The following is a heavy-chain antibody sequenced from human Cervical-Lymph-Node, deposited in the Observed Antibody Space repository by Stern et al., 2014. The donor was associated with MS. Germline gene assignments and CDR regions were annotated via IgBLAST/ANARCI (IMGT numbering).Heavy chain of an antibody. CDR2: LIPFFGAT. D-gene: IGHD1-26*01. CDR1: GDTFSSYA. CDR3: ALRRSYYVY. J-gene: IGHJ4*02. V-gene: IGHV1-69*01. Sequence: QVQLVQSGSEVKKPGSSVKVSCKASGDTFSSYALSWVRQAPGQGLEWVGGLIPFFGATRYAQKFLGRFTITPEESTGTAFMELSGLTSEDTAIYYCALRRSYYVYWGQGTLVTVSS.